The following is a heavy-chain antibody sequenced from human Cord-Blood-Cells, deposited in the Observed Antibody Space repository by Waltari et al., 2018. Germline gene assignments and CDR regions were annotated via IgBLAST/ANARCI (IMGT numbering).Heavy chain of an antibody. CDR3: ANGQGVINY. V-gene: IGHV3-23*01. D-gene: IGHD3-10*01. CDR1: GFTFSSCA. Sequence: EVQLLVSGGGLVQPGGSARRSCAAPGFTFSSCAMSWVRQAPGKGLEWVSAISGSGGSTYYADSVKGRFTISRDNSKNTLYLQMNSLRAEDTAVYYCANGQGVINYWGQGTLVTVSS. CDR2: ISGSGGST. J-gene: IGHJ4*02.